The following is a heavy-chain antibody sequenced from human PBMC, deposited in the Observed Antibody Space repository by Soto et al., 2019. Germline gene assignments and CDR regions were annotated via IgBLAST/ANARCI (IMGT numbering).Heavy chain of an antibody. V-gene: IGHV4-31*03. D-gene: IGHD3-22*01. CDR1: GGSISSGAYY. CDR2: IYYSGST. Sequence: QVQLQESGPGLVKPSQTLSLTCTVSGGSISSGAYYWSWIRQHPGKGLEWIGYIYYSGSTYYNPSLKSRITISVDTSKNQFSLRLSSLTAADTAMYYCARGVALVVITSFDYWGQGTLVTVSS. CDR3: ARGVALVVITSFDY. J-gene: IGHJ4*02.